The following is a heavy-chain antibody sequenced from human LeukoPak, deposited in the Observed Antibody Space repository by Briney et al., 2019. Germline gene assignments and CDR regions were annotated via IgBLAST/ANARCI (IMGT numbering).Heavy chain of an antibody. Sequence: SETLSLTCTVSGGSVSSGSYYWSWIRQPPGKGLEWIGYIYYSGSTNYNPSLKSRVNISVDTSKNQFSLKLSSVTAADTAVYYCARRRLFGDAYYGSGYFDYWGQGTLVTVSS. CDR1: GGSVSSGSYY. CDR3: ARRRLFGDAYYGSGYFDY. CDR2: IYYSGST. J-gene: IGHJ4*02. V-gene: IGHV4-61*01. D-gene: IGHD3-10*01.